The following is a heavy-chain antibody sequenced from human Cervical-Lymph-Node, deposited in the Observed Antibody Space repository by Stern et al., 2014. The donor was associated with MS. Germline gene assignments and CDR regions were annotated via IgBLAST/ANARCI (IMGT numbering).Heavy chain of an antibody. CDR1: GGSISSGSYY. V-gene: IGHV4-61*02. J-gene: IGHJ6*02. CDR3: ARDHLGSSSDYYYGMDV. CDR2: IYTSGST. D-gene: IGHD6-6*01. Sequence: QVQLQESGPGLVKPSQTLSLTCTVSGGSISSGSYYWSWIRQPAGKGLEWIGRIYTSGSTNYNPSLKSRFTISGDTAKNQFSLKLSSVTAADTAVYYCARDHLGSSSDYYYGMDVWGQGTTVTVSS.